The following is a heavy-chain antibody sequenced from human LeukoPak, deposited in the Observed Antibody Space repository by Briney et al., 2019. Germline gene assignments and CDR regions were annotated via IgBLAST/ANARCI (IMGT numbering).Heavy chain of an antibody. V-gene: IGHV1-18*01. Sequence: ASVKVSCKASGYTFTSYGISWVRQAPGQGLEWMGWISAYNGNTNYAQKLQGRVTMTTDTSTSTAYMELRSLRSDDTAVYYCAAHIGGGSYYYYMDVWGKGTTVTVSS. J-gene: IGHJ6*03. D-gene: IGHD1-26*01. CDR1: GYTFTSYG. CDR2: ISAYNGNT. CDR3: AAHIGGGSYYYYMDV.